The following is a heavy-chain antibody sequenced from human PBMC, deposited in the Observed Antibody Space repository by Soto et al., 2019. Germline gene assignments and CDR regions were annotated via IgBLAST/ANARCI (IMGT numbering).Heavy chain of an antibody. CDR1: GFTFDDYA. J-gene: IGHJ4*02. D-gene: IGHD3-10*01. CDR2: ISWNGDAT. CDR3: ANLPLSGSGFDC. V-gene: IGHV3-9*01. Sequence: EVQLVESGGALVQPGGSLRLSCTASGFTFDDYAIHWVRQAPGKGLEWISGISWNGDATGYADSVNGRFTISRDNAKNSLYLQMNSLRAEDTAMYVCANLPLSGSGFDCWGQGTLVTVAS.